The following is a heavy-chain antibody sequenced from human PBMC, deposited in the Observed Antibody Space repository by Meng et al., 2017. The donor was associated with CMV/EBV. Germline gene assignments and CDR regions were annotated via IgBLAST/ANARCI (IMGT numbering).Heavy chain of an antibody. Sequence: FSGSAMHWVRQASGKGLEWVGRIRSKANSYATAYAASVKGRFTISRDDSKNTVYLQMNSLKTEDTAVYYCTRDKGEWIQLWLHNWFDPWGQGTLVPSPQ. D-gene: IGHD5-18*01. CDR1: FSGSA. V-gene: IGHV3-73*01. CDR3: TRDKGEWIQLWLHNWFDP. CDR2: IRSKANSYAT. J-gene: IGHJ5*02.